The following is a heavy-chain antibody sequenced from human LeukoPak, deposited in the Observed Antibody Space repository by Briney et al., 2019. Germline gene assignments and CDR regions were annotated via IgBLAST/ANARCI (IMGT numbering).Heavy chain of an antibody. Sequence: PSDTLSLTCTVSGGSVRSYFWTWIRQPAARGLEWIGLIYTSGRTNYNHSLKSQVTISADDSKNQFSLKLNSVTAADTAVYYCARVGGASSTLTTFDVWGQGTVVTVSS. CDR3: ARVGGASSTLTTFDV. D-gene: IGHD2-21*01. CDR1: GGSVRSYF. CDR2: IYTSGRT. J-gene: IGHJ3*01. V-gene: IGHV4-4*07.